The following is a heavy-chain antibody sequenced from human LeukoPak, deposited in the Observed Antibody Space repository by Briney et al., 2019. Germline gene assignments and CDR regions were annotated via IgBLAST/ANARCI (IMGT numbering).Heavy chain of an antibody. CDR3: VKDLYRGDTSSWYYFDY. J-gene: IGHJ4*02. Sequence: GGSLGLSCSASGFIISNYAMHWVRQAPGKGLEYVSAISANGGRTYYADSVKGRFTISSDNSKNTLYFQMSSLRAEDTAIYHCVKDLYRGDTSSWYYFDYWGQGTLVTVSS. D-gene: IGHD6-13*01. CDR1: GFIISNYA. V-gene: IGHV3-64D*06. CDR2: ISANGGRT.